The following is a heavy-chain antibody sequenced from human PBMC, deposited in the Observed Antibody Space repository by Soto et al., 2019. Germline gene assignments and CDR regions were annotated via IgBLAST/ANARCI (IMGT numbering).Heavy chain of an antibody. Sequence: QVQLQESGPGLMKPSQTLSLTCTVSGGSISSGGYYWSWIRQHPGKGLEWIGYIYYSGSTYYNPSLKSRVTISVDTSKNQFSLKLSSVTAADTAVYYCARGYDCTNGVCYGVDYWGQGTLVTVSS. J-gene: IGHJ4*02. CDR2: IYYSGST. D-gene: IGHD2-8*01. V-gene: IGHV4-31*03. CDR3: ARGYDCTNGVCYGVDY. CDR1: GGSISSGGYY.